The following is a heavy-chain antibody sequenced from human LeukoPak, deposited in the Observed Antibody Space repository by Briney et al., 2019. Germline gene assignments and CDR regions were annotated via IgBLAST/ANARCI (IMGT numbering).Heavy chain of an antibody. Sequence: SETLSLTCTVSGGSISSYYWSWIRQPPGKGLEWIGYIYYSGSTYYNPSLKSRVTISVDTSKNQFSLKLSSVTAADTAVYYCARDESPYGGPRPNYYYYGMDVWGQGTTVTVSS. J-gene: IGHJ6*02. CDR2: IYYSGST. V-gene: IGHV4-30-4*01. CDR3: ARDESPYGGPRPNYYYYGMDV. CDR1: GGSISSYY. D-gene: IGHD4-23*01.